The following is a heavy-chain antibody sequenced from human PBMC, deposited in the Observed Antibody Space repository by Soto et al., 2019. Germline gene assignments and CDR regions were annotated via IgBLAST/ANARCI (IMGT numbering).Heavy chain of an antibody. J-gene: IGHJ3*02. CDR2: IVGGSGNT. V-gene: IGHV1-58*01. Sequence: ASVKVSCKASGFTFTSSAVRWVRQARGQRLEWIGWIVGGSGNTNYAQKFQERVTITRDMSTSTAYMELSSLRSEDTAVYYCAAVGHYYDSSGYYPVGAFDIWGQGTMVTVSS. CDR1: GFTFTSSA. D-gene: IGHD3-22*01. CDR3: AAVGHYYDSSGYYPVGAFDI.